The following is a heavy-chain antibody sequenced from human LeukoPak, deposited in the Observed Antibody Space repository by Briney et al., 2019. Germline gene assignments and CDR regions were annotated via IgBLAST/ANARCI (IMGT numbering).Heavy chain of an antibody. CDR3: ARSDIVVVPAAIPRAFDI. D-gene: IGHD2-2*01. J-gene: IGHJ3*02. V-gene: IGHV4-39*01. CDR2: IYYSGST. CDR1: GGSISSSSYY. Sequence: SETLSLTCTVSGGSISSSSYYWGWIRQPPGEGLEWIGSIYYSGSTYYNPSLKSRVTISVDTSKNQFSLKLSSVTAADTAVYYCARSDIVVVPAAIPRAFDIWGQGTMVTVSS.